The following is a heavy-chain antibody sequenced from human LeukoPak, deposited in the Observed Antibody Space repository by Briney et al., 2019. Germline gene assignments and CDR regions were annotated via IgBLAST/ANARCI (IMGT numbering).Heavy chain of an antibody. J-gene: IGHJ4*02. Sequence: GGSLRCYCAASGFSCSAFWMTRVRQAPGTGLEWVANINPAGTETYYVDPVKGRFSITTDNAKNLVYLQMNSLRAEDTAVYHCARFGYVAAVDVWGQGTPVTVSS. D-gene: IGHD2-15*01. CDR3: ARFGYVAAVDV. CDR1: GFSCSAFW. CDR2: INPAGTET. V-gene: IGHV3-7*01.